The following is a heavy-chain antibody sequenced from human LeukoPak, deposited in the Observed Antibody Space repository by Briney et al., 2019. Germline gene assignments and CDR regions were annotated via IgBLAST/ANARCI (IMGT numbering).Heavy chain of an antibody. D-gene: IGHD3-22*01. CDR1: GFTFSTYG. J-gene: IGHJ4*02. V-gene: IGHV3-30*18. Sequence: PGGSLRLSCAASGFTFSTYGMHWVRQAPGKGLEWVAVISYDGGNKYYADSVKGRFTISRDNSKNTLYLQMNSLRAEDTAAYYCAKGSYDSSGYPDCWGQGTLVSVSS. CDR2: ISYDGGNK. CDR3: AKGSYDSSGYPDC.